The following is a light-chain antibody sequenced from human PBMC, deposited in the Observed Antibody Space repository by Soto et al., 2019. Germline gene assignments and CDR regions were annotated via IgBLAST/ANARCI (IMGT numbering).Light chain of an antibody. CDR2: DVS. V-gene: IGLV2-11*01. CDR1: SSDIGGYIY. Sequence: QSALTQPPSVSGSPGQSVTISCTGTSSDIGGYIYVSWYQQLPGKAPKLMIYDVSKRPSGVPDRFSGSNSGNTASLTISGLQAEDEADYYCCSYAGTTHVFGTGTKLTVL. CDR3: CSYAGTTHV. J-gene: IGLJ1*01.